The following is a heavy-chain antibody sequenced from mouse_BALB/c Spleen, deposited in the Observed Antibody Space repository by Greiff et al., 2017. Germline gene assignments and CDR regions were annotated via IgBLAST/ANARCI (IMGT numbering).Heavy chain of an antibody. CDR1: GYSFTDYI. CDR3: APMITRGAMDY. CDR2: INPYYGST. V-gene: IGHV1-39*01. Sequence: VQLQQTGPELVKPGASVKISCKASGYSFTDYIMLWVKQSHGKSLEWIGNINPYYGSTSYNLKFKGKATLTVDKSSSTAYMQLNSLTSEDSAVYYCAPMITRGAMDYWGQGTSVTVSS. D-gene: IGHD2-4*01. J-gene: IGHJ4*01.